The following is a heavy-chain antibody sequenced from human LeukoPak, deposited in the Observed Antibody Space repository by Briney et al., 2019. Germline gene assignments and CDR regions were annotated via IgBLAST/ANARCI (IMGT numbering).Heavy chain of an antibody. Sequence: PGGSLRLSCAASGFTFSSYAMSWFRQAPGKGLEWVGFIRSKAYGGTTEYAASVKGRFTISRDDSKSIAYLQMNSLKTEDTAVYYCTRGGGGFDYWGQGTLVTVSS. V-gene: IGHV3-49*03. CDR2: IRSKAYGGTT. D-gene: IGHD1-26*01. CDR1: GFTFSSYA. CDR3: TRGGGGFDY. J-gene: IGHJ4*02.